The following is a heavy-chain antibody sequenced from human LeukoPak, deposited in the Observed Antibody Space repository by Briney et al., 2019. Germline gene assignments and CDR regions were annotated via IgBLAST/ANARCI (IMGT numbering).Heavy chain of an antibody. CDR3: AKDPTLTTVTNYFDY. D-gene: IGHD4-17*01. V-gene: IGHV3-23*01. CDR1: GFTFSSYA. J-gene: IGHJ4*02. Sequence: GGSLRLSCAASGFTFSSYAMSWVRQAPGKGLEWVSAISGSGGSTYYADSVKGRFTISRDNSKNTLYLQMNSLRAEDTAVYYCAKDPTLTTVTNYFDYWGQGTLVTVSS. CDR2: ISGSGGST.